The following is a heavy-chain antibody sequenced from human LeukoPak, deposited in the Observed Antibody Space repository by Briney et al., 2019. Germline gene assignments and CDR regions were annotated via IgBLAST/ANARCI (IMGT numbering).Heavy chain of an antibody. CDR1: GFTFDDYA. Sequence: PGGSLRLSCAASGFTFDDYAMYWVRQAPGKGLEWVSVIYSGGSTYYADSVKGRFTISRDNSKNSLYLQMNSLRAEDTAVYYCARVGGYDNPYFDYWGQGTLVTVSS. V-gene: IGHV3-53*01. D-gene: IGHD3-10*01. J-gene: IGHJ4*01. CDR2: IYSGGST. CDR3: ARVGGYDNPYFDY.